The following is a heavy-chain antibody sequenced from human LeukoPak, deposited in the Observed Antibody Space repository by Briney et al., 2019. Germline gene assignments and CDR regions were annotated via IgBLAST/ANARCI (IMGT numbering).Heavy chain of an antibody. V-gene: IGHV3-7*05. CDR3: ARGEAFCDY. CDR2: IKQDGTDK. Sequence: GGSLRLSCVASGFIFSNYWMTWVRQAPGKGLEWVANIKQDGTDKYYVDSVKGRFTISRDNAKNSLFIQMNSLRAEDTAVYYCARGEAFCDYWGQGALVTVSS. CDR1: GFIFSNYW. J-gene: IGHJ4*02.